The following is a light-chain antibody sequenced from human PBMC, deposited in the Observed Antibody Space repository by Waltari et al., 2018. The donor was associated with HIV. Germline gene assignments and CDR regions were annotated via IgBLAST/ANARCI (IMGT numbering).Light chain of an antibody. J-gene: IGKJ3*01. CDR1: QSISSRF. CDR2: GAS. V-gene: IGKV3-20*01. Sequence: DIVLTQSPGTLSLSPGARATLSCRASQSISSRFLAWYQQKLGQAPRLLIYGASSRAAGIPDRFSGSGSGTDFTLTINRLEPEDCGVFYCHHYGSSPFTFGPGTKVDIK. CDR3: HHYGSSPFT.